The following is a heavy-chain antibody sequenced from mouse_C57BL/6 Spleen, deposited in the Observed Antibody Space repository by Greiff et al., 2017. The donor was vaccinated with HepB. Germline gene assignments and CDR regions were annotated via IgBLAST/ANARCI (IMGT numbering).Heavy chain of an antibody. CDR2: INPNNGGT. Sequence: DVKLQESGPELVKPGASVKMSCKASGYTFTDYNMHWVKQSHGKSLEWIGYINPNNGGTSYNQKFKGKATLTVNKSSSTAYMELRSLTSEDSAVYYCARGGLRREAWFAYWGQGTLVTVSA. D-gene: IGHD2-4*01. CDR3: ARGGLRREAWFAY. CDR1: GYTFTDYN. V-gene: IGHV1-22*01. J-gene: IGHJ3*01.